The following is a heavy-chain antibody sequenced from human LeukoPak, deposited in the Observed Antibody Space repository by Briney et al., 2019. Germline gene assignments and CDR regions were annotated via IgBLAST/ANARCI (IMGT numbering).Heavy chain of an antibody. CDR2: ISNNNGNT. Sequence: GGSLRLSCAASGFTFSSYAMSWVRQAPGKGLEWVSTISNNNGNTYYADSVKGRFTISRDNSKDTLYLQMNSLTAEDTAIYYCAKATGTLGNWGQGTLVTVSS. CDR3: AKATGTLGN. V-gene: IGHV3-23*01. J-gene: IGHJ4*02. CDR1: GFTFSSYA. D-gene: IGHD1-1*01.